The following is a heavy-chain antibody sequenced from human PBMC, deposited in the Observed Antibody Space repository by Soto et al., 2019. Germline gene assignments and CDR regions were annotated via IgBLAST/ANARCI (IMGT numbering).Heavy chain of an antibody. V-gene: IGHV4-31*03. CDR3: AGETVVYYYGMDV. CDR1: GGSISSGGYY. CDR2: IYYSGST. Sequence: TLSLTCTVSGGSISSGGYYWSWIRQHPGKGLEWIGYIYYSGSTYYNPSLKSRVTISVDTSKNQFSLKLSSVTAADTAVYYCAGETVVYYYGMDVWGQGTTVTVSS. D-gene: IGHD2-15*01. J-gene: IGHJ6*02.